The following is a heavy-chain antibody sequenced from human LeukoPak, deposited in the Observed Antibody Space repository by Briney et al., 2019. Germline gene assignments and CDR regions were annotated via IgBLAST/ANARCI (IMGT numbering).Heavy chain of an antibody. Sequence: SETLSLTCTVSGGSISSSSYYWGWIRQPPGKRLEWIGSIYYSGSTYYNPSLKSRVTISVDTSKNQFSLKLSSVTAADTAVYYCARVLSPHIVVVTATHRPYWYFDLWGHGTLVTVSS. CDR1: GGSISSSSYY. CDR3: ARVLSPHIVVVTATHRPYWYFDL. J-gene: IGHJ2*01. CDR2: IYYSGST. V-gene: IGHV4-39*07. D-gene: IGHD2-21*02.